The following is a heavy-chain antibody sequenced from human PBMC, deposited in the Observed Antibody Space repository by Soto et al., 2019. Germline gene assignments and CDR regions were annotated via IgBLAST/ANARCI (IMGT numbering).Heavy chain of an antibody. CDR2: IYDTGISGYTPST. J-gene: IGHJ6*02. CDR3: ARGTWGRYCSGGSCGNYYYGMDV. Sequence: PSETLSLTCTVSGGSITSSYWSWIRRPPGKGLEWIAYIYDTGISGYTPSTSYNPSLKSRVTMSVDTSKNQFSLKLSSVTAADTAVCYCARGTWGRYCSGGSCGNYYYGMDVWGQGTTVTVSS. CDR1: GGSITSSY. V-gene: IGHV4-59*01. D-gene: IGHD2-15*01.